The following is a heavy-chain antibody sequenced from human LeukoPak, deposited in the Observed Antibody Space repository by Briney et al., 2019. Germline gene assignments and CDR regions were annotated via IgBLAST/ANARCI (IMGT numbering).Heavy chain of an antibody. CDR1: GFTFSSYA. J-gene: IGHJ4*02. CDR2: ISGSGGST. CDR3: AKSWFGELLSGKYYFDY. Sequence: PGGSLRLSCAASGFTFSSYAMSWVRQAPGKGLEWVSAISGSGGSTYYADSVKGRFTISRDNSKNTLYLQMNSLRAEDTAVYYCAKSWFGELLSGKYYFDYWGQGTLVTVSS. D-gene: IGHD3-10*01. V-gene: IGHV3-23*01.